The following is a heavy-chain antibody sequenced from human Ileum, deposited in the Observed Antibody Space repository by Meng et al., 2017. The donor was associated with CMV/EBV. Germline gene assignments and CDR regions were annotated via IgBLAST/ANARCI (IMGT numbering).Heavy chain of an antibody. V-gene: IGHV1-46*01. CDR3: ARSPVAVPIAHFDY. CDR2: INPSGGRA. Sequence: ASVKVSCKASGYTFTSYYIHWVRQDSGQGLEWVGMINPSGGRATYAQKFQGRVSMTRDTPTDTVYMEVRSLRSEDTAIYYCARSPVAVPIAHFDYWGQGTQVTVPQ. D-gene: IGHD4-23*01. J-gene: IGHJ4*02. CDR1: GYTFTSYY.